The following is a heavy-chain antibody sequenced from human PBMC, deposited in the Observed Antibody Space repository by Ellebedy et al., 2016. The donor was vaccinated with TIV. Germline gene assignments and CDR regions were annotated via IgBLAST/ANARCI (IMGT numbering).Heavy chain of an antibody. V-gene: IGHV4-34*01. J-gene: IGHJ4*02. Sequence: SETLSLXXAVYGGSFSGYYWSWIRQPPGKGLEWIGEINHSGSTNYNPSLKSRVTISVDTSKNQFSLKVSSVTAADTAVYYCARIYYYGSGSYYYYFDYWGQGTLVTVSS. CDR2: INHSGST. CDR1: GGSFSGYY. D-gene: IGHD3-10*01. CDR3: ARIYYYGSGSYYYYFDY.